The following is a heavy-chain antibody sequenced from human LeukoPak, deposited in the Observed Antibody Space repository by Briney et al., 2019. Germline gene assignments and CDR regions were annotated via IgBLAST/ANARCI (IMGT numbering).Heavy chain of an antibody. CDR3: ARWIHSLGYFDL. CDR2: TYYRSQWYH. V-gene: IGHV6-1*01. CDR1: GDSVSIDSAA. J-gene: IGHJ2*01. D-gene: IGHD2-2*03. Sequence: SQTLSLTCAISGDSVSIDSAAWSWIRQSPSRGLEWLGRTYYRSQWYHDFAVSVKSRVIIQPDTSKNQFSLQLNSMTPEDTAVYYCARWIHSLGYFDLWGRGTLVTVSS.